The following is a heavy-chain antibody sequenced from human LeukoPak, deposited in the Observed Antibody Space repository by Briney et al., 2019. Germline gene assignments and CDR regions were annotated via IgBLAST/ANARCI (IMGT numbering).Heavy chain of an antibody. CDR2: MNPNSGTT. D-gene: IGHD6-6*01. Sequence: ASVKVSCKASGGTFSSYAINWVRQAPGQGPEWIGWMNPNSGTTGYAQKFQGRVTMTRDTSISTAYMELSRLRSDDTAVYYCASLDRSSEDYWGQGTLVTVSS. V-gene: IGHV1-8*02. CDR3: ASLDRSSEDY. J-gene: IGHJ4*02. CDR1: GGTFSSYA.